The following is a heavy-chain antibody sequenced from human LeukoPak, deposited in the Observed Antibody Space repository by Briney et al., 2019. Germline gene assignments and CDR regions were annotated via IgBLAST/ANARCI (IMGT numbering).Heavy chain of an antibody. CDR2: IRYDGSNK. Sequence: GGSLRLSCAASGFTFSSYGMHWVRQAPGEGLEWVAFIRYDGSNKYYADSVKGRFTISRDNSKNTLYLQMNSLRAEDTAVYYCAKEPWTTVTTSLFYYFDYWGQGTLVTVSS. J-gene: IGHJ4*02. CDR3: AKEPWTTVTTSLFYYFDY. CDR1: GFTFSSYG. V-gene: IGHV3-30*02. D-gene: IGHD4-17*01.